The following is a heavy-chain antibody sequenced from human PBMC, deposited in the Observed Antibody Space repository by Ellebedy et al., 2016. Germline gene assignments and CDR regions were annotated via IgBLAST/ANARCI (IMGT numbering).Heavy chain of an antibody. V-gene: IGHV3-30*04. D-gene: IGHD3-10*01. J-gene: IGHJ5*02. Sequence: GGSLRLSCAASGFTFSSYAIHWVRQAPGRGLEWVAAISYDGSEKYYEESVKGRFTISRDNSKDTVYLQMNSLRPDDTAVYSCARGMRRGVIGAALDPWGQGTQVTVSS. CDR2: ISYDGSEK. CDR3: ARGMRRGVIGAALDP. CDR1: GFTFSSYA.